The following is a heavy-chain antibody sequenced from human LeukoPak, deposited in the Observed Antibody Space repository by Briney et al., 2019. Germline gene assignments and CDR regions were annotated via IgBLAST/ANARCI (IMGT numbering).Heavy chain of an antibody. CDR3: WRDKFYYGSGSLPGFDY. J-gene: IGHJ4*02. CDR2: VLPFFRTA. D-gene: IGHD3-10*01. Sequence: GASVKLSCKAAGGAFSGYATSWGRQAPGQGLGWVGIVLPFFRTANYAQKFQGRGTITPDESTSTTYLELSSSGSEVARVDYCWRDKFYYGSGSLPGFDYRGEGTLVTVSS. CDR1: GGAFSGYA. V-gene: IGHV1-69*15.